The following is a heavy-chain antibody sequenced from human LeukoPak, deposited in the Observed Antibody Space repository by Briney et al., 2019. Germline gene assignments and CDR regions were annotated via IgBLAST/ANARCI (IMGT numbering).Heavy chain of an antibody. CDR1: GGSISSGGYY. D-gene: IGHD4-11*01. J-gene: IGHJ4*02. CDR2: IYHSGST. V-gene: IGHV4-30-2*01. CDR3: ARTVTTDYFDY. Sequence: PSETLSLTCTVSGGSISSGGYYWSWIRQHPGKGLEWIGYIYHSGSTYYTPSLKSRVTISVDRSKNPFSLKLSSVTAADTAVYYCARTVTTDYFDYWGQGTLVTVSS.